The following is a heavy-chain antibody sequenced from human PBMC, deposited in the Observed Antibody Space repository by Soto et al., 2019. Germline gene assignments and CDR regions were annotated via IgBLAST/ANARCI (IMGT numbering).Heavy chain of an antibody. D-gene: IGHD3-3*01. CDR3: TTDQSPLRFLEWLSRDYYMDV. V-gene: IGHV3-15*01. J-gene: IGHJ6*03. CDR2: IKSKTDGGTT. CDR1: GFTFSNAW. Sequence: GGSLRLSCAASGFTFSNAWMSWVRQAPGKGLEWVGRIKSKTDGGTTDYAAPVKGRFTISRDDSKNMLYLQMNSLKTEDTAVYYCTTDQSPLRFLEWLSRDYYMDVWGKGTTVTVSS.